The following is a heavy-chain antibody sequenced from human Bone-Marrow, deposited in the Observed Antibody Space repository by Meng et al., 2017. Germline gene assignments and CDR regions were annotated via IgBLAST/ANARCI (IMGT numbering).Heavy chain of an antibody. CDR1: GASITISHW. V-gene: IGHV4-4*02. CDR2: TYHSGTT. J-gene: IGHJ5*02. D-gene: IGHD6-6*01. CDR3: ARGKSNSSPPFDP. Sequence: QVQLQESGPGLVEPSGTLSLTCTVSGASITISHWFTWVRQPPGKGLEWIGETYHSGTTTYSPSLKSRVTISIDKSRNHFSLKLTSVTAADTAVYYCARGKSNSSPPFDPWGQGTLVTVSS.